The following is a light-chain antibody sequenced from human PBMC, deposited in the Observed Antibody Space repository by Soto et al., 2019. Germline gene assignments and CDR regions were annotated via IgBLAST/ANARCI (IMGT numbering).Light chain of an antibody. CDR1: QSVTNNY. J-gene: IGKJ4*01. CDR3: QQYGSSPPLT. CDR2: GAS. V-gene: IGKV3-20*01. Sequence: EIVLTQSPGTLSLSPGERATLSCRASQSVTNNYLAWYQQKPGQAPRLLIYGASSRATGIPDRFGGSGSGTDFPLTISRLEPEDFAVYYCQQYGSSPPLTFGGGTKVEIK.